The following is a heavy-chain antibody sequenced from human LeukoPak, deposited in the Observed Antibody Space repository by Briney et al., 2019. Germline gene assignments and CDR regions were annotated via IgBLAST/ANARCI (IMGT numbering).Heavy chain of an antibody. V-gene: IGHV4-39*07. CDR2: IYYSGTT. J-gene: IGHJ5*02. CDR1: GGSISSSSYY. D-gene: IGHD3-10*01. Sequence: KTSETLSLTCTVSGGSISSSSYYWGWIRQPPGKGLEWIGNIYYSGTTYYNPSLRSRVTISVDTSKNQFSLKLSSVTAADTAVYYCARVNTLIRGIGWFDPWGQGILVTVSS. CDR3: ARVNTLIRGIGWFDP.